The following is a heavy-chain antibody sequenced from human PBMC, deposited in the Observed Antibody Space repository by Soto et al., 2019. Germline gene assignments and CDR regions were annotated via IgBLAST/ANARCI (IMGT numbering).Heavy chain of an antibody. CDR3: ARDSDYGDFYFDY. CDR1: GGYISSYY. J-gene: IGHJ4*02. CDR2: IYTSGST. V-gene: IGHV4-4*07. Sequence: SEPLSLTCTVSGGYISSYYWSWIRQPAGKGLEWIGRIYTSGSTNYNPSLKSRVTMSVDTSKNQFSLKLSSVTAADTAVYYCARDSDYGDFYFDYWGQGTLVTVS. D-gene: IGHD4-17*01.